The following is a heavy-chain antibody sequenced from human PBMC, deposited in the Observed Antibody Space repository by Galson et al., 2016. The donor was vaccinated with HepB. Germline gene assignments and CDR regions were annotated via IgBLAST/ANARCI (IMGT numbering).Heavy chain of an antibody. CDR2: TYYRSKWYY. V-gene: IGHV6-1*01. Sequence: CAISGDSVSSDRGAWNWIRQSPSRGLEWLGRTYYRSKWYYDYAESVKSRIGINPDTSKNQISLQLNSVFPEDTALYFCASGTTLSGLDVWGQGTTVTVSS. J-gene: IGHJ6*02. D-gene: IGHD1-1*01. CDR1: GDSVSSDRGA. CDR3: ASGTTLSGLDV.